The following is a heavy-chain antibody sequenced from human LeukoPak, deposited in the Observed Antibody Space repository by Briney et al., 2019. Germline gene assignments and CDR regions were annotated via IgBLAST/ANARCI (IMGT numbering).Heavy chain of an antibody. Sequence: PGGSLRLSCAASGFTFSNYGMHWVRQAPGKGLEWVAFIRFDGTSKYYADSVKGRFTISRDNSKNTLYLQMNSLRAEDTAVYYCARDRGRSGGDYWGQGTLVTVSS. CDR3: ARDRGRSGGDY. CDR1: GFTFSNYG. J-gene: IGHJ4*02. CDR2: IRFDGTSK. V-gene: IGHV3-30*02. D-gene: IGHD6-19*01.